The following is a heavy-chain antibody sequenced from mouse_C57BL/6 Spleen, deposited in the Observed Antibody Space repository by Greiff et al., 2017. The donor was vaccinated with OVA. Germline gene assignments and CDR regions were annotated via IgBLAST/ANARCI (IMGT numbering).Heavy chain of an antibody. D-gene: IGHD2-2*01. V-gene: IGHV1-52*01. CDR1: GYTFTSYW. Sequence: QVQLQQPGAELVRPGSSVKLSCKASGYTFTSYWMHWVKQRPIQGLQWIGNIDPSDSETHYNQKFKDKATLTVDKSSSTAYMQLSSLTSEDSAVYYCARGGLRAMDYWGQGTSVTVSS. J-gene: IGHJ4*01. CDR3: ARGGLRAMDY. CDR2: IDPSDSET.